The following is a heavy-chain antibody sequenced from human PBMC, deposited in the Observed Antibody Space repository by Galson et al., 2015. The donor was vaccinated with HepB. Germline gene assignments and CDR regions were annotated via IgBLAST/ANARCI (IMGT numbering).Heavy chain of an antibody. Sequence: SLRLSCAASGFTFSSYSMNWVRQAPGKGLEWVSSISSSSSYIYYADSVKGRFTISRDNAKNSLYLQMNSLRAEDTAVYYCARDIGYCGGDCYPYYFDYWGQGTLVTVSS. CDR2: ISSSSSYI. CDR1: GFTFSSYS. V-gene: IGHV3-21*01. D-gene: IGHD2-21*02. J-gene: IGHJ4*02. CDR3: ARDIGYCGGDCYPYYFDY.